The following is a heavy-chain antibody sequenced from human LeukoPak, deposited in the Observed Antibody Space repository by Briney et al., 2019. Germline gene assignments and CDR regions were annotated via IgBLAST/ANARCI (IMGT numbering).Heavy chain of an antibody. CDR1: GFTFSSYE. D-gene: IGHD2-2*01. V-gene: IGHV3-48*03. CDR2: ISSSGSTI. Sequence: GGSLRLSCAASGFTFSSYEMNWVRQAPGKGLKWVSYISSSGSTIYYADSVKGRFTISRDNAKNSLYLQMNSLRAEVTAVYYCARDSDIVVVPAATRPYYYYYGMDVWGKGTLVTVSS. CDR3: ARDSDIVVVPAATRPYYYYYGMDV. J-gene: IGHJ6*04.